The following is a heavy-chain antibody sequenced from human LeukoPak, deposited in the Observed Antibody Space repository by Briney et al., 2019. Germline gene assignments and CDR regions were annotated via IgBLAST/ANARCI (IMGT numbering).Heavy chain of an antibody. CDR1: ASTFRSYD. CDR3: ARGPYGTGSHFDF. D-gene: IGHD3-10*01. CDR2: MNPKSGDT. V-gene: IGHV1-8*02. Sequence: GASVKVSCKASASTFRSYDINWVRQATGQGLEWMGWMNPKSGDTGYTQRFQGRVTMTRDTSINTAYMKLSSLSSEDTAVYYCARGPYGTGSHFDFWGQGTLVTVSS. J-gene: IGHJ4*02.